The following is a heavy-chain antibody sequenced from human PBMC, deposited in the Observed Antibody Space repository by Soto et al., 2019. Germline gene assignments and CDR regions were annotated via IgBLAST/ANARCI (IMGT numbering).Heavy chain of an antibody. CDR3: ARDFPHDTSGHDY. Sequence: EVQLVESGGGLVQPGGSLRLSCAASGFTFSRHWMHWVRQAPGKGLVWVSRINSDGSSTTYADSVKGRFTISRDNAKNTLYLQMNRLSAEDTAVYYCARDFPHDTSGHDYWGQGTLVTVSS. CDR1: GFTFSRHW. V-gene: IGHV3-74*01. J-gene: IGHJ4*02. D-gene: IGHD3-22*01. CDR2: INSDGSST.